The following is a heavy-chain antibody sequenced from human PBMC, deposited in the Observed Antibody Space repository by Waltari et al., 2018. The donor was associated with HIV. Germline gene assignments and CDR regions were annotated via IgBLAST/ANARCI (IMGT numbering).Heavy chain of an antibody. CDR3: AREWWTGTTQGYGMDV. V-gene: IGHV4-61*01. CDR1: GGSVSSGSYY. CDR2: IYYSGST. D-gene: IGHD1-1*01. J-gene: IGHJ6*02. Sequence: QVQLQESGPGLVKPSETLSLTCTVSGGSVSSGSYYWSWIRQPPGKGLEWIGYIYYSGSTNYNPSLKSRVTISVDTSKNQFSLKLSSVTAADTAVYYCAREWWTGTTQGYGMDVWGQGTTVTVSS.